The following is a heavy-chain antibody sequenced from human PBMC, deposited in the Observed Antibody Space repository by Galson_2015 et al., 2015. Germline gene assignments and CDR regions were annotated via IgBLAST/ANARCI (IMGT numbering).Heavy chain of an antibody. CDR1: GYTFTSYA. J-gene: IGHJ4*02. V-gene: IGHV1-3*01. CDR2: INAGNGNT. D-gene: IGHD3-22*01. CDR3: ARADDSSCYFPTIFDY. Sequence: SVKVSCKASGYTFTSYAMHWVRQAPGQRLEWMGWINAGNGNTKYSQKFQGRIPITRDTSASTAYMELSSLKSEDTAVYYLARADDSSCYFPTIFDYWGQGTLVTVSS.